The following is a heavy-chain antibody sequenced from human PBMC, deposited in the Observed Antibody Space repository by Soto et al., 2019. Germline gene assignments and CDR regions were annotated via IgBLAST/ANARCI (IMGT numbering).Heavy chain of an antibody. Sequence: HITLKESGPTLVKHTQTLTLTCIFSGFSFSADGVGVGWIRQPPGKTLEWLALIYWDDDTRYRPSLKSRLTITKASCISQIVSTMTAMDPLDSTTFYYAHACGGSSSPIDAFIAWGQGTVITVAS. D-gene: IGHD6-6*01. V-gene: IGHV2-5*02. CDR3: AHACGGSSSPIDAFIA. CDR1: GFSFSADGVG. J-gene: IGHJ3*01. CDR2: IYWDDDT.